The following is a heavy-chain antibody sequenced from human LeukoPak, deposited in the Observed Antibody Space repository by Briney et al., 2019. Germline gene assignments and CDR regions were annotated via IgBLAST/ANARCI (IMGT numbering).Heavy chain of an antibody. CDR2: ISGSGGST. D-gene: IGHD3-22*01. V-gene: IGHV3-23*01. Sequence: GGSLRLSCAASGFTFSSYAMSWVRQAPGKGLEWVSAISGSGGSTYYADSVKGRFTISRDNSKNTLYLQMNRLRAEDTAVYYCAKTDYYYDSSGYYYGLWGQGTMVTVSS. J-gene: IGHJ3*01. CDR3: AKTDYYYDSSGYYYGL. CDR1: GFTFSSYA.